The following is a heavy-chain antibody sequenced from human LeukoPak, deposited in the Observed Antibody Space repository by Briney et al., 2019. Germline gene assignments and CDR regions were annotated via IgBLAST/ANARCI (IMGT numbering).Heavy chain of an antibody. CDR1: GYTFTSYD. CDR2: MNPNSGNT. D-gene: IGHD6-6*01. Sequence: ASVKASCKASGYTFTSYDINWVRQATGQGLEWMGWMNPNSGNTGYAQKFQGRVTMTRNTSISTAYMELSSLRSEDTAVYYCARDAEYSSSTRRYYYYMDVWGKGTTVTVSS. V-gene: IGHV1-8*01. J-gene: IGHJ6*03. CDR3: ARDAEYSSSTRRYYYYMDV.